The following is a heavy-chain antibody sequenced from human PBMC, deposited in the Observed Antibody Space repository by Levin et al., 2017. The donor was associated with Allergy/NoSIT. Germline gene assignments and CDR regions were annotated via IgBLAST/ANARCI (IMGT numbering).Heavy chain of an antibody. D-gene: IGHD4-23*01. CDR1: GFTLSDHY. J-gene: IGHJ4*02. CDR2: TRNKANSYTT. V-gene: IGHV3-72*01. Sequence: GGSLRLSCAASGFTLSDHYMDWVRQAPGKGLEWVGRTRNKANSYTTEYAASVKGRFTISRDESKNSLYLQMNSLKTEDTAVYYCARGPAIPGNFQELDYWRQGTLVTVSS. CDR3: ARGPAIPGNFQELDY.